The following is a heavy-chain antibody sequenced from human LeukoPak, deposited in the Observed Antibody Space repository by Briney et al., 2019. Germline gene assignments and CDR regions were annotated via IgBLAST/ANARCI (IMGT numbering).Heavy chain of an antibody. CDR2: IFYTGST. D-gene: IGHD3-10*01. V-gene: IGHV4-59*01. CDR1: GGSINNYY. CDR3: ARVARNYGSGSYSSPFDP. J-gene: IGHJ5*02. Sequence: PSETLSLTCSVSGGSINNYYWSWIRQPPGKGLEWIGYIFYTGSTKYNPSLKSRVTISVDTSKNQFSLKLSSVTAADTAVYYCARVARNYGSGSYSSPFDPWGQGTLVTVSS.